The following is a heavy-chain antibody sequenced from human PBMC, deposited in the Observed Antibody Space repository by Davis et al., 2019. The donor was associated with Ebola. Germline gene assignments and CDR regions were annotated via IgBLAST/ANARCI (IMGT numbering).Heavy chain of an antibody. CDR3: ARGAAGQLGAFDI. D-gene: IGHD6-13*01. Sequence: GGSLRLSCAASGFICSDYYMTWVRQAPGKGLEWLSYMSHSGITIYYADSVKGRFTVSRATAENSFYLQMNSLRAEDTARYYCARGAAGQLGAFDIWGQGTMVTVSS. CDR2: MSHSGITI. V-gene: IGHV3-11*04. CDR1: GFICSDYY. J-gene: IGHJ3*02.